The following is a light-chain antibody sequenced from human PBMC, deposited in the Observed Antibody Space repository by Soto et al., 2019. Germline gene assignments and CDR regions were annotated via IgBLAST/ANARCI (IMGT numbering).Light chain of an antibody. V-gene: IGKV1-9*01. CDR1: LGISSF. J-gene: IGKJ5*01. Sequence: IQLTQSPSSLSASVGDRVTITCRASLGISSFLAWYQQKPGKAPQLLISTASTLQSGVPSRFSGSGSGTEFTLTISSLQPEDSGTYYCQQLSSYPFTFGQGTRLEMK. CDR2: TAS. CDR3: QQLSSYPFT.